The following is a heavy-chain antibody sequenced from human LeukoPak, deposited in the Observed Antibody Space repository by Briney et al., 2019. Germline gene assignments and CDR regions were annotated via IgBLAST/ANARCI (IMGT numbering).Heavy chain of an antibody. V-gene: IGHV3-23*01. CDR3: AKGSGGSCCSPADY. CDR1: GFTFSSYA. D-gene: IGHD2-15*01. J-gene: IGHJ4*02. CDR2: ITSGGST. Sequence: GGSLRLSCAASGFTFSSYAMSWVRQAPGKGLEWVSGITSGGSTYYADSVKGRFTISRDTSKNTLYLQINSLGAEDTAIYYCAKGSGGSCCSPADYWGQGTLVTVSS.